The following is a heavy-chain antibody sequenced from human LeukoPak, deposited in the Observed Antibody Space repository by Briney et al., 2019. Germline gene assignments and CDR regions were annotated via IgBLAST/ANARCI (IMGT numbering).Heavy chain of an antibody. Sequence: PGGSLRLSCAASGFTFSNYAMNWVRQTPGKGLERVAVITGSGSTTYYADSVKGRFTISRDNSKNTVFLQMNSLRAEDTAVYYCATAGGSSGSYPLIYWGQGILVTVSS. V-gene: IGHV3-23*01. CDR2: ITGSGSTT. CDR3: ATAGGSSGSYPLIY. D-gene: IGHD6-19*01. CDR1: GFTFSNYA. J-gene: IGHJ4*02.